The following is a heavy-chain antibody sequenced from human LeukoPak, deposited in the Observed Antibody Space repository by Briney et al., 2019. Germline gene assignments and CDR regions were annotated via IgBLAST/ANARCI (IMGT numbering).Heavy chain of an antibody. CDR2: ISSSSSTI. CDR3: ARDRHQLWLRPQGRDRNRYGMDV. J-gene: IGHJ6*02. V-gene: IGHV3-48*01. Sequence: GGSLRLSCAASGFTFSSYSMNWVRQAPGKGLEWVSYISSSSSTIHYADSVKGRFTISRDNAKNSLYLQMNSLRAEDTAVYYCARDRHQLWLRPQGRDRNRYGMDVWGQGTTVTVSS. CDR1: GFTFSSYS. D-gene: IGHD5-18*01.